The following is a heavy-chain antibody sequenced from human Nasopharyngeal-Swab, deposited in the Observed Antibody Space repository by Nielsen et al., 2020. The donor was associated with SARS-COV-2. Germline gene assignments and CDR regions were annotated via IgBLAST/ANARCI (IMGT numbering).Heavy chain of an antibody. CDR3: AHRRIAAFSFVY. CDR2: IYWDDDK. V-gene: IGHV2-5*02. Sequence: GPTLVKPTQTVTLTCTYSGFSLSTSGVGVGGSRQPPGKALEWLALIYWDDDKRNSPSLKSRLTITKDTSKNQVVLTMTNMDPVDTATYYCAHRRIAAFSFVYWGQGTLVTVSS. J-gene: IGHJ4*02. D-gene: IGHD6-25*01. CDR1: GFSLSTSGVG.